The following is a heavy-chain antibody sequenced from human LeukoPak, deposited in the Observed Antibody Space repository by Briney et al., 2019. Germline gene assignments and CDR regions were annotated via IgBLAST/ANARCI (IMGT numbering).Heavy chain of an antibody. CDR2: INHSGST. J-gene: IGHJ4*02. Sequence: PSETLSLTCAVYGGSFSGYYWSWIRQPPGKGLEWIGEINHSGSTNYNPSLKSRVTISVDTSKNQFSLKLSSVTAADTAVYYYVKSLTYSYDGSGYYYLSPFDYWGQGTLVTVSS. CDR3: VKSLTYSYDGSGYYYLSPFDY. CDR1: GGSFSGYY. D-gene: IGHD3-22*01. V-gene: IGHV4-34*01.